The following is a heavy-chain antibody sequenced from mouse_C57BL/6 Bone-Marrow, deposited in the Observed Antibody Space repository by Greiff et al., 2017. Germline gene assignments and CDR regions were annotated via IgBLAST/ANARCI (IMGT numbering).Heavy chain of an antibody. J-gene: IGHJ2*01. Sequence: VQLKQSVAELERPGASVKLSCTASGFNIKNTYMHWVKQRPEQGLEWIGRIDPANGNTKYAPKFQGKATITADTSSNTAYLQLSSLTSEDTAIYYCARRGIYYDYDYYFDYWGQGTTLTVSS. V-gene: IGHV14-3*01. CDR3: ARRGIYYDYDYYFDY. CDR1: GFNIKNTY. CDR2: IDPANGNT. D-gene: IGHD2-4*01.